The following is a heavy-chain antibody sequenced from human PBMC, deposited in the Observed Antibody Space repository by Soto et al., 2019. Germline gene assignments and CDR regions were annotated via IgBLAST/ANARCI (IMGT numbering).Heavy chain of an antibody. CDR3: ARPGNGGYSCYEGGYYYYYGMDV. Sequence: QVQLVQSGAEVKKPGSSVKVSCKASGGTFSSYAISWVRQAPGQGLEWMGGIIPIFGTAKYAQKFQGRVTTAKDESPSTAYMELSSLRFADTALYYWARPGNGGYSCYEGGYYYYYGMDVWCQGTTVTVSS. V-gene: IGHV1-69*01. CDR2: IIPIFGTA. J-gene: IGHJ6*02. D-gene: IGHD5-12*01. CDR1: GGTFSSYA.